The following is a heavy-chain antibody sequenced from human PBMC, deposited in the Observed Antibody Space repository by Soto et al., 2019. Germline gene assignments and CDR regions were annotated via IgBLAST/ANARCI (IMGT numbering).Heavy chain of an antibody. CDR1: GGGFSAFG. V-gene: IGHV3-30*18. J-gene: IGHJ4*02. Sequence: PGGSLRLSCAASGGGFSAFGWLRVRKTPGKGLELVAFISSHADKRYYGDSVQGRFTVSRDDSKNTLYLQMTSLRPEDTAVYYCAKDLDRYSSGWLYWGQGILVTVS. CDR3: AKDLDRYSSGWLY. D-gene: IGHD6-19*01. CDR2: ISSHADKR.